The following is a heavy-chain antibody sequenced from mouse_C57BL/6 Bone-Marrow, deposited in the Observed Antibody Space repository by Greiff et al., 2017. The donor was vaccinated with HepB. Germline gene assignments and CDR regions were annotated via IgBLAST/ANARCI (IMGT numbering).Heavy chain of an antibody. D-gene: IGHD1-1*01. J-gene: IGHJ2*01. Sequence: QVHVKQSGAELVKPGASVKMSCKASGYTFTSYWITWVKQRPGQGLEWIGDIYPGSGSTNYNEKFKSKATLTVDTSSSTAYMQLSSLTSEDSAVYYCLRSLYVDYWGQGTTLTVSS. CDR1: GYTFTSYW. V-gene: IGHV1-55*01. CDR3: LRSLYVDY. CDR2: IYPGSGST.